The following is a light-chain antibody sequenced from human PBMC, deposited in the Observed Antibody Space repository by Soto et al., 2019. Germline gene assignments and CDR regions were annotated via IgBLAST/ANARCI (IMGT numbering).Light chain of an antibody. CDR3: SSYTSSSTYVV. J-gene: IGLJ2*01. Sequence: QSVLTQPASVSGSPGQSITISCTGTSSDVGGYNYVSWYQQHPGKAPKLMIYEVSNRPSGVSNRFSGSKSGNTASLTISGLQAEDEADYYCSSYTSSSTYVVFGGGTQLTL. CDR1: SSDVGGYNY. CDR2: EVS. V-gene: IGLV2-14*01.